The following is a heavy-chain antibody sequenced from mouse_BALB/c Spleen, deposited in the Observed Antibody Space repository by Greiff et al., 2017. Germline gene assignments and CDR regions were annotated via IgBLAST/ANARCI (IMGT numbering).Heavy chain of an antibody. D-gene: IGHD4-1*01. Sequence: EVMLVESGGGLVQPGGSLRLSCATSGFTFSDFYMEWVRQPPGKRLEWIAASRNKANDYTTEYSASVKGRFIVSRDTSQSILYLQMNALRAEDTAIYYCARDASNWGYWYFDVWGAGTTVTVSS. V-gene: IGHV7-1*02. CDR3: ARDASNWGYWYFDV. CDR1: GFTFSDFY. J-gene: IGHJ1*01. CDR2: SRNKANDYTT.